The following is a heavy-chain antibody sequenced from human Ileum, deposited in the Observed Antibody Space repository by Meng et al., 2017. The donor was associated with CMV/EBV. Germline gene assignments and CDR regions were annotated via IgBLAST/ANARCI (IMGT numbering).Heavy chain of an antibody. J-gene: IGHJ4*02. V-gene: IGHV1-18*04. CDR3: ARDVWGFDY. CDR1: GYTFTDHN. D-gene: IGHD7-27*01. CDR2: ISLGNGQT. Sequence: QVHLLQSGAEVKKPXXSVKISCKTSGYTFTDHNIGWVRQAPGQGLEWVGWISLGNGQTVYGHKVQGRVTVTTDTSTSTAYMELRSLRSDDTAMYYCARDVWGFDYWGQGTLVTVSS.